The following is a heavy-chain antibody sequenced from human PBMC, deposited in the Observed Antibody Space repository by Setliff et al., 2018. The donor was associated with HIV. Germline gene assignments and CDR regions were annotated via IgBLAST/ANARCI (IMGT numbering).Heavy chain of an antibody. V-gene: IGHV1-8*01. Sequence: ASVKVSCKASGYTLADFDIYWMRQASGQGLEWLGWINPKSGNTAYAQSSQGRVTLTTNTAISTVDMELSSLSSEDTAVYYCTRWIVGSSNIFAFDIWGQGTLVTVSS. CDR2: INPKSGNT. J-gene: IGHJ3*02. CDR3: TRWIVGSSNIFAFDI. CDR1: GYTLADFD. D-gene: IGHD1-26*01.